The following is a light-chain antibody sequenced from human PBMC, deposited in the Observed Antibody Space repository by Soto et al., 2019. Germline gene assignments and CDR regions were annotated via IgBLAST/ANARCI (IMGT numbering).Light chain of an antibody. J-gene: IGLJ2*01. Sequence: SYELTQPLSVSVAPGKTATITCGGNSIGSKSVHWYQQKPGQAPVLVIYIDSGRPSGIPERFSGSNSGNTATLTITGVEAGDEADYYCQVWDSSPERVVFGGGTKLTVL. V-gene: IGLV3-21*04. CDR2: IDS. CDR3: QVWDSSPERVV. CDR1: SIGSKS.